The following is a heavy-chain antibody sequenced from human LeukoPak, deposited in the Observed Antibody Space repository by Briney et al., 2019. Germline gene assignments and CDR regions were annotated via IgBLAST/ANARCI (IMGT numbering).Heavy chain of an antibody. CDR2: IDQSGDRN. D-gene: IGHD3-16*01. CDR1: GFTFSRFW. Sequence: QPGGSLRPSCAASGFTFSRFWMNWVRPAPGRGLEWVANIDQSGDRNNYVDSVKGRFTISRDNAKNSLFLEMSSLRADDTAVYFCARDVEGGTFDIWGQGTTVTVSS. J-gene: IGHJ3*02. CDR3: ARDVEGGTFDI. V-gene: IGHV3-7*05.